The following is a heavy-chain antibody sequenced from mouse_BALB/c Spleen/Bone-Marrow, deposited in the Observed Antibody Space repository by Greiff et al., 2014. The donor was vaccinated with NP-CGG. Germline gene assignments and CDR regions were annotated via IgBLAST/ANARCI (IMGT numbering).Heavy chain of an antibody. CDR3: ARNHRGYYFDY. V-gene: IGHV2-2*02. Sequence: QVQLQQSGPGLVQPSQSLSITCTVSGFSLSSYGVHWVRQSPGKGLEWLGVIWSDGSTDYNAAFISRLTISKDNSKSQVFFKMTRIQANDTAIYYCARNHRGYYFDYWGQGTTLTVSS. D-gene: IGHD3-1*01. CDR2: IWSDGST. J-gene: IGHJ2*01. CDR1: GFSLSSYG.